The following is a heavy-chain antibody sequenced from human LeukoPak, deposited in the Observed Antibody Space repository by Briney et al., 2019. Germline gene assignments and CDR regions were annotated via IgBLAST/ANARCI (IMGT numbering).Heavy chain of an antibody. CDR1: GFTFSSYG. V-gene: IGHV3-7*03. CDR3: ARRYFDY. J-gene: IGHJ4*02. Sequence: SGGPLRLSCAASGFTFSSYGMSWVRQAPGKGLEWVANIKQDGSEKYYVDSVKGRFTISRDNAKNSLYLQMNSLRAEDTAVYYCARRYFDYWGQGTLVTVSS. CDR2: IKQDGSEK.